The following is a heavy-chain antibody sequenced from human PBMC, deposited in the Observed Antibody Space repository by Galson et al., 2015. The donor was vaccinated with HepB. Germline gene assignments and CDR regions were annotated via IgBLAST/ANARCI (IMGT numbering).Heavy chain of an antibody. D-gene: IGHD5-12*01. J-gene: IGHJ6*02. Sequence: SLRLSCAASGFTFSDYYMSWIRQAPGKGLEWVSYISSSSYTNYADSVKGRFTISRDNAKNSLYLQMNSLRAEDTAVYYCARVPGYSGYAYYYGMDVWGQGTTVTVSS. CDR2: ISSSSYT. CDR3: ARVPGYSGYAYYYGMDV. V-gene: IGHV3-11*06. CDR1: GFTFSDYY.